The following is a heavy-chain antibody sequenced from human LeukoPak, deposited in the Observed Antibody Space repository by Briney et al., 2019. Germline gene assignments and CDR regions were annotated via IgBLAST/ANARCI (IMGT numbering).Heavy chain of an antibody. CDR1: GGTFSSYA. D-gene: IGHD3-22*01. J-gene: IGHJ4*02. Sequence: ASVKVSCKASGGTFSSYAISWVRQAPGQGLEWMGGIIPIFGTANYAQKFQGRVTITTDEPASTAYMELSSLRSEDTAVYYCASTSSGYLLDYWGQGTLVTVSS. CDR2: IIPIFGTA. CDR3: ASTSSGYLLDY. V-gene: IGHV1-69*05.